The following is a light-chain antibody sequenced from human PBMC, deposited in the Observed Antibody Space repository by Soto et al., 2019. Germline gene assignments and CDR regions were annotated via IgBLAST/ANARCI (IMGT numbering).Light chain of an antibody. Sequence: DIQLTQSPSFLSASIGDRVTITCRASQGISGYLAWYQQTPGKAPKLLIYAASTLQSGVPSRFSGSGSGTEFTLTISSLQPEDFASYYCQQVNSSPWTFGQGTKVEIK. V-gene: IGKV1-9*01. CDR3: QQVNSSPWT. J-gene: IGKJ1*01. CDR1: QGISGY. CDR2: AAS.